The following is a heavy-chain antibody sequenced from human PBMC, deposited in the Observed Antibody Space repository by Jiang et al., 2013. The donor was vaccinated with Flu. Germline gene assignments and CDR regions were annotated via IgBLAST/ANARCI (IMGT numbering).Heavy chain of an antibody. V-gene: IGHV6-1*01. D-gene: IGHD5-18*01. CDR3: ARWIQLWTDYYYYGMDV. CDR2: TYYRSKWYN. J-gene: IGHJ6*02. CDR1: GDSVSSNSAA. Sequence: QTLSLTCAISGDSVSSNSAAWNWIRQSPSRGLEWLGRTYYRSKWYNDYAVSVKSRITINPDTSKNQFSLQLNSVTPEDTAVYYCARWIQLWTDYYYYGMDVWGQGTTVTVSS.